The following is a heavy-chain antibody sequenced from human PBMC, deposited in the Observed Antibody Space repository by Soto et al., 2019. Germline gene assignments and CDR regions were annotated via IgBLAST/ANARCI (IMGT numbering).Heavy chain of an antibody. CDR3: ARTNYYGSGSNWFDP. V-gene: IGHV4-59*08. Sequence: SETLSLTCTVSGGSISSYYGSWIRQPPGKGLEWIGYIYYSGSTNYNPSLKSRVTISVDTSKNQFSLKLSSVTAADTAVYYCARTNYYGSGSNWFDPWGQGTLVTVS. J-gene: IGHJ5*02. CDR1: GGSISSYY. D-gene: IGHD3-10*01. CDR2: IYYSGST.